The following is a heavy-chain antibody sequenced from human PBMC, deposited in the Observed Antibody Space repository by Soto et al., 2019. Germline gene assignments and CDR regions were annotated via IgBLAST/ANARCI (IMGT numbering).Heavy chain of an antibody. J-gene: IGHJ5*02. CDR2: ISAYNGHT. CDR1: GYTFSTYG. CDR3: AREIRSGYYYDSSGHHNWFET. Sequence: ASVKVSCKASGYTFSTYGISWVRQAPGQGLEWMGWISAYNGHTKYAQKFQGRLTMTTDTSTSTGYMELRSLRSEDTAVYYCAREIRSGYYYDSSGHHNWFETLGQGTQCSVSS. V-gene: IGHV1-18*04. D-gene: IGHD3-22*01.